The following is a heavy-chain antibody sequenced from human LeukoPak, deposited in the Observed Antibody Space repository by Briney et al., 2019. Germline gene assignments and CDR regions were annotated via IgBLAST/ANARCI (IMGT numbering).Heavy chain of an antibody. J-gene: IGHJ4*02. D-gene: IGHD4-17*01. CDR1: GFTFSSHG. CDR3: ARDPATVTSYFDY. Sequence: GGSLRLSCAVSGFTFSSHGMHWVRQAPGKGLEWVALIWYDGSKKYYADSVKGRFTISRDDSKSTLYLQMNSLRAEDTAVYYCARDPATVTSYFDYWGQGTLVTVSS. V-gene: IGHV3-33*01. CDR2: IWYDGSKK.